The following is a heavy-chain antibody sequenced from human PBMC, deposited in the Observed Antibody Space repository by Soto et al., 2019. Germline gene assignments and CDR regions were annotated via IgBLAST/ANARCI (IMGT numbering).Heavy chain of an antibody. V-gene: IGHV4-59*01. CDR2: IYYSGST. Sequence: PSETLSITCTVSGGSISSYYWSWIRQPPGKGLEWIGYIYYSGSTNYNPSLKSRVTISVDTSKNQFSLKLSSVTAADTAVYYCARGIRSSSWATEFDYWGQGTLVTVS. D-gene: IGHD6-13*01. J-gene: IGHJ4*02. CDR3: ARGIRSSSWATEFDY. CDR1: GGSISSYY.